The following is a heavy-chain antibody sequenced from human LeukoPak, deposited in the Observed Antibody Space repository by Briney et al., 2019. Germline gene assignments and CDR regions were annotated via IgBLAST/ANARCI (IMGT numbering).Heavy chain of an antibody. D-gene: IGHD5-18*01. CDR3: AKDGGVGYSYGHLDC. V-gene: IGHV3-43*01. CDR2: ISWDGGST. Sequence: PGGSLRLSCAASGFTFDDYTMHWVRQAPGKGLEWVSLISWDGGSTYYADSVKGRFTISRDNSKNSLYLQMNSLRTEDTALYYCAKDGGVGYSYGHLDCWGQGTLVTVSS. J-gene: IGHJ4*02. CDR1: GFTFDDYT.